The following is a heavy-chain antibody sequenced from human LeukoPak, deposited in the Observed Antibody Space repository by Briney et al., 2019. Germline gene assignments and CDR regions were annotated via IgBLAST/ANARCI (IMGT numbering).Heavy chain of an antibody. CDR2: ISAYNGNT. J-gene: IGHJ4*02. Sequence: GASVTVSCKASGYTFTSYGISWVRQAPGQGLEWMGWISAYNGNTNYAQKLQGRVTMTTDTSTSTAYMELRSLRSDDTAVYYCARDRSGRGFYGSGSYYSLEYWGQGTLVTVSS. CDR1: GYTFTSYG. D-gene: IGHD3-10*01. V-gene: IGHV1-18*01. CDR3: ARDRSGRGFYGSGSYYSLEY.